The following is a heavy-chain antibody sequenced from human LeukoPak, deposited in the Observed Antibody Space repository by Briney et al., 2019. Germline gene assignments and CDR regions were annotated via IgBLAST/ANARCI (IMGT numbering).Heavy chain of an antibody. CDR3: AKVGALRNYYDSSGSY. Sequence: PGGSLRLSCADSGFTFSSYGMHWVRQAPGKGLEWVAVISYDGSNKYYADSVKGRFTISRDNSKNTLYLQMNSLRAEDTAVYYCAKVGALRNYYDSSGSYWGQGTLVTVSS. CDR1: GFTFSSYG. CDR2: ISYDGSNK. J-gene: IGHJ4*02. V-gene: IGHV3-30*18. D-gene: IGHD3-22*01.